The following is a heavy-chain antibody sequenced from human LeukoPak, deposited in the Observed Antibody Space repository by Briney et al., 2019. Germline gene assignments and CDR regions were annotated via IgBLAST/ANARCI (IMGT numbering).Heavy chain of an antibody. V-gene: IGHV3-74*01. Sequence: GGSLRLSCAASGFTFSSYWMHWVRQAPGKGLVWVSRINSDGSSTSYADSVKGRFTISRDNAKKKLYLQMNSLRAEDTAVYYCASAVDYYDSSGYYYDLDYWGQGTLVTVSS. CDR2: INSDGSST. D-gene: IGHD3-22*01. CDR1: GFTFSSYW. J-gene: IGHJ4*02. CDR3: ASAVDYYDSSGYYYDLDY.